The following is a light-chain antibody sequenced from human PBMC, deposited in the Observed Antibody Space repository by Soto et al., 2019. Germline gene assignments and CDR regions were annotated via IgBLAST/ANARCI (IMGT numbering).Light chain of an antibody. CDR1: QAITSA. V-gene: IGKV1D-13*01. CDR2: DVS. CDR3: QQFHNYPLT. J-gene: IGKJ4*01. Sequence: ATQMTQSPSSLSASTGDSVTISCRASQAITSALAWYQQKPGKPPKLLIYDVSTLEGGVPSRFSGSGSGTDFTLSISSLQPEDFATYYCQQFHNYPLTFGGGTNVE.